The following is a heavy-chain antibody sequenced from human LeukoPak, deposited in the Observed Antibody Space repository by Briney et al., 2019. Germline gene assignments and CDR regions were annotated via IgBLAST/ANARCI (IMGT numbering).Heavy chain of an antibody. CDR2: IGPTCSDR. V-gene: IGHV3-21*06. CDR3: ATETNGRHYDY. CDR1: GLTFSTSG. D-gene: IGHD1-14*01. Sequence: GGSLRLSCTASGLTFSTSGFNWVRQAAGKGLGWVASIGPTCSDRYHADSIKARFTISRDNANNFLYLQMNSLRAEDTAVYYCATETNGRHYDYWGQGTLLTVSS. J-gene: IGHJ4*02.